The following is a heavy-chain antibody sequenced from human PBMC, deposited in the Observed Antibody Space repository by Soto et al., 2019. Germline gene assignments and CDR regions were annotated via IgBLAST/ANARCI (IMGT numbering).Heavy chain of an antibody. CDR1: GYTFINYG. CDR2: ISADNGNT. V-gene: IGHV1-18*01. D-gene: IGHD6-19*01. CDR3: ARDGIIVAGTTSPHWYLNH. Sequence: GASVKVSCKASGYTFINYGISWVRQAPGQGLEWMGWISADNGNTNYAQKFQGRVTMATDTSTSTAYMELRSLRSDDTAVYYCARDGIIVAGTTSPHWYLNHRGLGTLVTVPS. J-gene: IGHJ1*01.